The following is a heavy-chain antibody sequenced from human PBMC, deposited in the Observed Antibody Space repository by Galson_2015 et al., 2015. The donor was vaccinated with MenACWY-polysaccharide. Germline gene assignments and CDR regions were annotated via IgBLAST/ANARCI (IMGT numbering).Heavy chain of an antibody. J-gene: IGHJ6*02. CDR3: ARSPQRMVRAVIGYHYYYGMDV. Sequence: SVKVSCKASGYTFTSYGFSWVRRAPGQGLEWMGWISAYNGNTNYAQKLQGRVTMTTDTSTSTVYMELRSLRSDDTAVYYCARSPQRMVRAVIGYHYYYGMDVWGQGTPVTVSS. V-gene: IGHV1-18*01. CDR2: ISAYNGNT. D-gene: IGHD3-10*01. CDR1: GYTFTSYG.